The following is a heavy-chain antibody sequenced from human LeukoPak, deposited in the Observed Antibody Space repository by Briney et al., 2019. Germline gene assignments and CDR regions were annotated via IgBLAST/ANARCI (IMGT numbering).Heavy chain of an antibody. CDR3: ARSTYYYDSSGYRFDY. Sequence: GASVKVSCKASGYTFIAYYMHWVRQAPGQGLEWMGGIIPIFGAANYAQKFQGRVTITADESTSTAYMELSSLRSEDTAVYYCARSTYYYDSSGYRFDYWGQGTLVTVSS. V-gene: IGHV1-69*13. D-gene: IGHD3-22*01. CDR1: GYTFIAYY. CDR2: IIPIFGAA. J-gene: IGHJ4*02.